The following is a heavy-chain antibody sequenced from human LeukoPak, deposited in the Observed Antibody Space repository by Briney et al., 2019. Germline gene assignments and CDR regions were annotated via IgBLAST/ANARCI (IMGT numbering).Heavy chain of an antibody. CDR2: IWYDGSNK. J-gene: IGHJ4*02. D-gene: IGHD3-10*01. Sequence: GGSLGLSCAASGFTFSSYGTHWVRQAPGKGLEWVAVIWYDGSNKYYADSVKGRYTISRDNSKNTLYLQMNSLRAEDTAVYYCARDRSMVRGVITYWGQGTLVTVSS. CDR1: GFTFSSYG. CDR3: ARDRSMVRGVITY. V-gene: IGHV3-33*01.